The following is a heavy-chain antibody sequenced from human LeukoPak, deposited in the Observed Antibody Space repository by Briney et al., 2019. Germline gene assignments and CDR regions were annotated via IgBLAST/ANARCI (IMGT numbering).Heavy chain of an antibody. D-gene: IGHD2-2*01. Sequence: PSETLSLTCAVYGGSFSGYYWSWIRQPPGKGLEWIGEINHSGSTNYNPSLKSRVTISVDTSKNQFSLKLSSVTAADTAVYCCARIIVVVPAATENYYYYYGMDVWGQGTTVTVSS. V-gene: IGHV4-34*01. J-gene: IGHJ6*02. CDR2: INHSGST. CDR1: GGSFSGYY. CDR3: ARIIVVVPAATENYYYYYGMDV.